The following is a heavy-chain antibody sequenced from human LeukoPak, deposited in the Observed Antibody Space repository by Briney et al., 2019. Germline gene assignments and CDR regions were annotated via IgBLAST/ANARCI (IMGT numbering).Heavy chain of an antibody. V-gene: IGHV3-64*02. CDR2: ISSNGGST. CDR3: ASSPPTGTTWYFDL. CDR1: GFTFSSYA. J-gene: IGHJ2*01. Sequence: GGSLRLSCAASGFTFSSYAMHWVRQAPGQGLEYVSAISSNGGSTYYADSVKGRFTISRDNSKNTLYLQMGSLRIEDMAVYYCASSPPTGTTWYFDLWGRGTLVTVSS. D-gene: IGHD1-7*01.